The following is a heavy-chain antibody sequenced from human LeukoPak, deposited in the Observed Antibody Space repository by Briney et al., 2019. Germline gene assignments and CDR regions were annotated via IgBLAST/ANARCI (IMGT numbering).Heavy chain of an antibody. Sequence: PSETLSLTCTVSGGSLSSSSYYWGWIRQPPGKGLEWIGRIYYSGSTYYNPPPKSRATISVDTSKTQFSLKLSSVTAADTAVYYCARVDDSSGYSFDYWGQGTLVTVSS. CDR3: ARVDDSSGYSFDY. J-gene: IGHJ4*02. D-gene: IGHD3-22*01. CDR1: GGSLSSSSYY. V-gene: IGHV4-39*01. CDR2: IYYSGST.